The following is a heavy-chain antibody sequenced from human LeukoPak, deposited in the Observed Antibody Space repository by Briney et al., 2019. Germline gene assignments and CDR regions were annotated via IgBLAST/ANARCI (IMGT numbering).Heavy chain of an antibody. Sequence: PGGSLRLSCAASVFTFSSYWMHWVRQAPGKGLVWVSRINSDGSSTSYADSVKGRFTISRDNAKNTLYLQMNSLRAEDTAVYYCARDRVPYGGYLFFDYWGQGTLVTVSS. D-gene: IGHD5-12*01. J-gene: IGHJ4*02. CDR3: ARDRVPYGGYLFFDY. CDR2: INSDGSST. V-gene: IGHV3-74*01. CDR1: VFTFSSYW.